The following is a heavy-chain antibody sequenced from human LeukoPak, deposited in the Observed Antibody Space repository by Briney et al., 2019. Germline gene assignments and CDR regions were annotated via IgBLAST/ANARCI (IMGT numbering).Heavy chain of an antibody. CDR2: MYYTGNT. CDR1: GGSISSRSYS. CDR3: AKGYTNGVNQEVWLDP. J-gene: IGHJ5*02. Sequence: PSETLSLTCTVSGGSISSRSYSWGWIRQPPGKGLEWIGSMYYTGNTDYNPSLKSRHTMSVDTSKNQFSLKLSSVTAADTAVYFCAKGYTNGVNQEVWLDPWGQGTLVTVSS. V-gene: IGHV4-39*07. D-gene: IGHD2-8*01.